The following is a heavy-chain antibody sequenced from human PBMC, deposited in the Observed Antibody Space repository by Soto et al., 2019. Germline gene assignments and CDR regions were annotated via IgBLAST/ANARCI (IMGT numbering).Heavy chain of an antibody. V-gene: IGHV4-31*03. Sequence: SETLSLTCTVSGGSISSGGYYWSWIRQHPGKGLEWIGYIYYSGSTYYNPSLKSRVTISVDTSKNQFSLKLSSVTAADTAVCYCARAVVRGKFDYWGQGTLVTVSS. J-gene: IGHJ4*02. CDR3: ARAVVRGKFDY. D-gene: IGHD3-10*01. CDR2: IYYSGST. CDR1: GGSISSGGYY.